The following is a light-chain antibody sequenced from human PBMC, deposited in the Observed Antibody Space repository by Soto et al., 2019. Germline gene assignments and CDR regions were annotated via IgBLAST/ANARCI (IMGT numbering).Light chain of an antibody. J-gene: IGLJ1*01. CDR2: EVS. CDR1: TSDVGGYNY. CDR3: FSYTTSSAPYV. Sequence: QSVLTQPASVSGSPGQSITISCTGTTSDVGGYNYVSWYQQHPGKAPKLMIYEVSNRPSGVSNRFSGSKSGNTASLTISGLQAEVEAAYYCFSYTTSSAPYVFGTGTKLTVL. V-gene: IGLV2-14*01.